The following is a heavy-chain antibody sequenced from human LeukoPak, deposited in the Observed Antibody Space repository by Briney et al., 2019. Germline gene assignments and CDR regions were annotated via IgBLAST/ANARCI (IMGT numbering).Heavy chain of an antibody. V-gene: IGHV3-23*01. J-gene: IGHJ4*02. CDR2: ISGSGGST. D-gene: IGHD6-13*01. CDR1: GFTFSSYE. CDR3: AKGSSSSSYFDY. Sequence: GALRLSCAASGFTFSSYEMNWVRQAPGKGLEWVSAISGSGGSTYYADSVKGRFTISRDNSKNTLYLQMNSLRAEDTAVYYCAKGSSSSSYFDYWGQGTLVTVSS.